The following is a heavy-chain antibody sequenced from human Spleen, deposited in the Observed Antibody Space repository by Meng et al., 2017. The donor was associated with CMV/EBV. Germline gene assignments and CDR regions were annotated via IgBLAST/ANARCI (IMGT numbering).Heavy chain of an antibody. CDR1: GGSFSGYY. Sequence: SETLSLTCAVYGGSFSGYYWSWIRQPPGKGLEWIGSIYYSGSTYYNPSLKSRVTISVDTSKNQFSLNLTSVTPADTAVYYCATSSSWYLQGDSWGQGTLVTVSS. CDR3: ATSSSWYLQGDS. V-gene: IGHV4-34*01. J-gene: IGHJ5*02. D-gene: IGHD6-13*01. CDR2: IYYSGST.